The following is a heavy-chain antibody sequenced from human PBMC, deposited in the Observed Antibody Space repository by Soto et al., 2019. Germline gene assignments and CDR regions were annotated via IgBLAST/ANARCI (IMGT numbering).Heavy chain of an antibody. D-gene: IGHD5-18*01. V-gene: IGHV3-23*01. CDR1: GFTFSSCA. CDR3: AGNVHSSQDX. J-gene: IGHJ4*02. CDR2: ISCSGDGT. Sequence: GGSLRLACAASGFTFSSCALSWVRQAPGKGLEWVSTISCSGDGTDYAYSVKGRFTISRESSKNTLYLEMNRLGAEDAAVYYCAGNVHSSQDXWGQGALVPVSX.